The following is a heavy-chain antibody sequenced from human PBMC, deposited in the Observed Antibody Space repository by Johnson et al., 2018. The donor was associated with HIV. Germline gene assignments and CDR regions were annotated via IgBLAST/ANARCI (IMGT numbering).Heavy chain of an antibody. J-gene: IGHJ3*02. CDR1: GFTFSSYW. CDR3: ARDEYPLRAAAWKSAFDI. V-gene: IGHV3-7*01. Sequence: VQLVESGGGLVQPGGSLRLSCAASGFTFSSYWMSWVRQAPGKGLEWVANIKQDGSEKYYVDSVKGRFTIPKDNAKNSLYLQMNSLRAEDTAVYYCARDEYPLRAAAWKSAFDIWGQGTMVTVSS. D-gene: IGHD6-13*01. CDR2: IKQDGSEK.